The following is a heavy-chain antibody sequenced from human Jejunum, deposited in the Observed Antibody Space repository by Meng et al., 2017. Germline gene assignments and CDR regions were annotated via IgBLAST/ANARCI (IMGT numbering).Heavy chain of an antibody. Sequence: SETLSLTCTFSTFSISSVHHWGWIRQPPGKGLEWIGTIYHSGSAYYYSPSLKSRVTISIDASRNQFSLRLTSVTAADMAVYYCATYGSGSYVDYWGQGTLVTVSS. J-gene: IGHJ4*02. CDR3: ATYGSGSYVDY. CDR2: IYHSGSAY. D-gene: IGHD3-10*01. V-gene: IGHV4-38-2*02. CDR1: TFSISSVHH.